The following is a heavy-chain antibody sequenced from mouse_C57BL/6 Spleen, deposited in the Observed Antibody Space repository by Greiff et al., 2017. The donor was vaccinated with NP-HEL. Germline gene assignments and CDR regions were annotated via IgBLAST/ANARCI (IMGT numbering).Heavy chain of an antibody. D-gene: IGHD3-2*02. CDR3: ARGSSGYLDYFDY. Sequence: DVHLVESGGGLVKPGGSLKLSCAASGFTFSDYGMHWVRQAPEKGLEWVAYISSGSSTIYYADTVKGRFTISRDNAKNTLFLQMTSLRSEDTAMYYCARGSSGYLDYFDYWGQGTTLTVSS. CDR1: GFTFSDYG. J-gene: IGHJ2*01. V-gene: IGHV5-17*01. CDR2: ISSGSSTI.